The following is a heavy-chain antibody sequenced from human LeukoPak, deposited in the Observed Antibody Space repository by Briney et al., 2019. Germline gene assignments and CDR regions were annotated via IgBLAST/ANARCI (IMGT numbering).Heavy chain of an antibody. CDR1: GCTFSNAW. D-gene: IGHD3-16*01. V-gene: IGHV3-15*05. J-gene: IGHJ5*02. CDR2: IKTKTDGGTT. Sequence: GGSLRLSCAASGCTFSNAWMSWVRQAPGKGLEWVGRIKTKTDGGTTDFAAPVKGRFTISRDDSINTLYLQMNSLKTEDTAVYYCTTGSGGSYPWGPGTLVTVSS. CDR3: TTGSGGSYP.